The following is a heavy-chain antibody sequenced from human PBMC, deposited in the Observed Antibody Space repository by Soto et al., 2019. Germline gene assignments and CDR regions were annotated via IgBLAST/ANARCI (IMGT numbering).Heavy chain of an antibody. Sequence: QVQLVQSGAEVKKPGSSVKVSCKASGGTFSSYAINWVRQAPGQVLEWMGGIIPIFGTANFAQKFQVRVTFTADECTSTAYMELSSPCSEDTAVYYCARKTMGVECYSGMDVWVQGTTVTVSS. J-gene: IGHJ6*02. CDR1: GGTFSSYA. D-gene: IGHD3-3*01. CDR2: IIPIFGTA. V-gene: IGHV1-69*12. CDR3: ARKTMGVECYSGMDV.